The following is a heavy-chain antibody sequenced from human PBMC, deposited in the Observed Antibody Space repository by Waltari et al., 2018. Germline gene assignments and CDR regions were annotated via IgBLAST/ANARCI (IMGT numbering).Heavy chain of an antibody. CDR1: GYSFTSYW. D-gene: IGHD3-22*01. V-gene: IGHV5-10-1*03. CDR2: IDPSDSYT. CDR3: ARTPHYYDSSGSWYFDL. J-gene: IGHJ2*01. Sequence: EVQLVQSGAEVKKPGESLRISCKGSGYSFTSYWISWVRQMPGKGLEWMGRIDPSDSYTNDSPSFQGHGTISADKSISTAYLQWSSLKASDTAMYYCARTPHYYDSSGSWYFDLWGRGTLVTVSS.